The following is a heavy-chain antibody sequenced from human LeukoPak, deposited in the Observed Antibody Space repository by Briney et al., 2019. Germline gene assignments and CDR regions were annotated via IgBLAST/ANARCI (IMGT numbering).Heavy chain of an antibody. Sequence: SETLSLTCTVPGGSISSSSYYWGWIRQPPGKGLEWIGSIYYSGSTYYNPSLKSRVTISEDTSKNQFSLKLSSVTAADTAVYYCARHGIVLLWFGELPATFDYWGQGTLVTVSS. V-gene: IGHV4-39*01. CDR2: IYYSGST. CDR3: ARHGIVLLWFGELPATFDY. D-gene: IGHD3-10*01. J-gene: IGHJ4*02. CDR1: GGSISSSSYY.